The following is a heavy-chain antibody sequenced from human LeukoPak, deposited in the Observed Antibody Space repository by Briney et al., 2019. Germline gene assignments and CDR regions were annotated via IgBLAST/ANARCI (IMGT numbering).Heavy chain of an antibody. D-gene: IGHD5-12*01. V-gene: IGHV3-23*01. Sequence: GGSLRLSCAASGFTFSSYEMNWVRQAPGKGLEWVSTISGSAGETYYADSLKGRFTISRDNSKNTLYLQMNNLRAEDTAVYYCAKDPTYYSGSYFDSWGQGTLVTVSS. CDR1: GFTFSSYE. CDR3: AKDPTYYSGSYFDS. J-gene: IGHJ4*02. CDR2: ISGSAGET.